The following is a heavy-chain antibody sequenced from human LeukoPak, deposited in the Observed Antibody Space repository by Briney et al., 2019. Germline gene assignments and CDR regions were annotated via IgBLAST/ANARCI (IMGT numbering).Heavy chain of an antibody. Sequence: GGSLRLPCAASGFTFSSYEMNWVRQAPGKGLEWVSYISSSGSTIYYADSVKGRFTISRDNTKNSLYLQMNSLRAEDTAVYYCARDAPSRVAGTWDYYYYGMDVWGQGTTVTVSS. CDR2: ISSSGSTI. J-gene: IGHJ6*02. V-gene: IGHV3-48*03. CDR1: GFTFSSYE. CDR3: ARDAPSRVAGTWDYYYYGMDV. D-gene: IGHD6-19*01.